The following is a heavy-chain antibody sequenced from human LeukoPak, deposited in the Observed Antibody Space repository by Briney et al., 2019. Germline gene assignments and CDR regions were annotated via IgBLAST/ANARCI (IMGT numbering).Heavy chain of an antibody. J-gene: IGHJ4*02. Sequence: GGSLRLSRAAPGFTFSSHWMHWVRQAPGKGLVWVSRINSDGSSTSYADSVKGRFTISRDNAKNTLYLQMNSLRVEDTAVYYCAREWSGFGELPDYWGQGTLVTVSS. CDR1: GFTFSSHW. D-gene: IGHD3-10*01. CDR2: INSDGSST. V-gene: IGHV3-74*01. CDR3: AREWSGFGELPDY.